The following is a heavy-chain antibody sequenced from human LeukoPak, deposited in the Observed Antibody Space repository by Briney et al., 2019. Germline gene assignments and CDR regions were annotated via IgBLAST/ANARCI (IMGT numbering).Heavy chain of an antibody. CDR3: ASGKYRYGDNWFDP. J-gene: IGHJ5*02. CDR1: GFTVSSNY. Sequence: GGSLRLSCAASGFTVSSNYMSWVRQAPGKGLEWVSVLYSGGNTYYADSVKGRFTVSRDNSENTLYLQMNSLRAEDTAVYFCASGKYRYGDNWFDPWGQGTLVTVSS. CDR2: LYSGGNT. V-gene: IGHV3-53*05. D-gene: IGHD5-18*01.